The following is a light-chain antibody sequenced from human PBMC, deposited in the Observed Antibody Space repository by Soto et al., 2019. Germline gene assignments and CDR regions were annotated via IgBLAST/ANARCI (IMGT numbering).Light chain of an antibody. J-gene: IGKJ4*01. V-gene: IGKV1-9*01. Sequence: DIQLTQSPSCLSASVGDRVTVACRASQGISSYLAWYQQKPRKAPEVLIFGASTLQSGVPSRFSGSGSGTEFTLTISSLQPEDFATYYCQQLNSYPLTFGGGTKVDI. CDR3: QQLNSYPLT. CDR2: GAS. CDR1: QGISSY.